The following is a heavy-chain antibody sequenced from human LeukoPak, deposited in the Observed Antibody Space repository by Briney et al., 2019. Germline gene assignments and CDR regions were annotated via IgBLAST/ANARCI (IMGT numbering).Heavy chain of an antibody. CDR3: ARDVGEGIAAATNY. J-gene: IGHJ4*02. Sequence: GGSLRLSCAASGFIFSSYWMSWVRQAPGKGLEWVANIKQDGSEKYYVDSVKGRFTISRDNAKNSLYLQMNSLRAEDTAVYYCARDVGEGIAAATNYWGQGTLVTVSS. V-gene: IGHV3-7*01. CDR2: IKQDGSEK. D-gene: IGHD6-13*01. CDR1: GFIFSSYW.